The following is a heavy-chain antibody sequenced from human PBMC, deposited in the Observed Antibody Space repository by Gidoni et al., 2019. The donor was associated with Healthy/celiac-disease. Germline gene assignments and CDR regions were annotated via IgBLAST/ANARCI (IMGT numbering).Heavy chain of an antibody. CDR3: ARDSRITGTTWGGGFYYYYMDV. CDR2: ISSSSSTI. D-gene: IGHD1-7*01. J-gene: IGHJ6*03. V-gene: IGHV3-48*02. CDR1: GFTFSSYR. Sequence: EVQLVESGGGLVQPGGSLRLSCAASGFTFSSYRMTCVRQAPGKGLEWVSYISSSSSTIYYADSVKGRFTISRDNAKNSLYLQMNSLRDEDTAVYYCARDSRITGTTWGGGFYYYYMDVWGKGTTVTVSS.